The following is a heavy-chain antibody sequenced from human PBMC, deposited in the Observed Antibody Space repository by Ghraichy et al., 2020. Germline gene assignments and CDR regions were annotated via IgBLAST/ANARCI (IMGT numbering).Heavy chain of an antibody. CDR1: GFTFSSYA. CDR2: ISGSGGST. CDR3: AKNGVVLLWFGELFAETTYYFDY. Sequence: GGSLRLSCTASGFTFSSYAMSWVRQAPGKGLEWVSAISGSGGSTYYVDSVKGRFTISRDNSKNTLYLQMNSLRAEDTAVYYCAKNGVVLLWFGELFAETTYYFDYWGQGTLVTVSS. D-gene: IGHD3-10*01. V-gene: IGHV3-23*01. J-gene: IGHJ4*02.